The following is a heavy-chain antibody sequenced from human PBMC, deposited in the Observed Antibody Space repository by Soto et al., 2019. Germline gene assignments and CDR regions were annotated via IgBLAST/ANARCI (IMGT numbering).Heavy chain of an antibody. D-gene: IGHD1-1*01. V-gene: IGHV3-74*01. J-gene: IGHJ5*02. CDR3: TTVATNSYNWLDP. CDR2: SNSDGTRT. CDR1: GFTFNTYW. Sequence: EVQLVESGGTLVQPGGSLRLSCAASGFTFNTYWMHWDRQAPGTGLVWVSRSNSDGTRTTYADSVKGRFTISRDNAKNTVYLQMNSLRAEDTAVYYCTTVATNSYNWLDPWGQGTLVTVSS.